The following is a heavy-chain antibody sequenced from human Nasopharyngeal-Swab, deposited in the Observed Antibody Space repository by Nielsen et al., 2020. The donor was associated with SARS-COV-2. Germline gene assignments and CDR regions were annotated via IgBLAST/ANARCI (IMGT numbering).Heavy chain of an antibody. D-gene: IGHD1-26*01. J-gene: IGHJ6*02. CDR2: IDPSDSYT. V-gene: IGHV5-10-1*01. Sequence: KVSCKGSGYTFISYWISWVRQMPGKGLEWMGRIDPSDSYTNYNPSFQGHVTISVDKSISTAYLQWSSLKASDTAMYYCARGRPSSGSSAYYYYGMDVWGQGTTVTVSS. CDR1: GYTFISYW. CDR3: ARGRPSSGSSAYYYYGMDV.